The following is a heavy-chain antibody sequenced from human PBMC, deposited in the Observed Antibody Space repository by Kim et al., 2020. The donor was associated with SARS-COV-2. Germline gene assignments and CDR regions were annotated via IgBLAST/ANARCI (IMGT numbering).Heavy chain of an antibody. Sequence: AQKFQGWVTMTRDTSISTAYMELSRLRSDDTAVYYCARAPPKVGATNFDYWGQGTLVTVSS. V-gene: IGHV1-2*04. D-gene: IGHD1-26*01. J-gene: IGHJ4*02. CDR3: ARAPPKVGATNFDY.